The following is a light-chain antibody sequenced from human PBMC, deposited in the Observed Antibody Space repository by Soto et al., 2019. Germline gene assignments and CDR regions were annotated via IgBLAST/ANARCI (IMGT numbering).Light chain of an antibody. CDR1: GNDVGAYNY. V-gene: IGLV2-23*01. CDR3: CSYAGSSTAI. J-gene: IGLJ2*01. CDR2: EGS. Sequence: QSVLTQPRSVSGSPGQSVTISCTGTGNDVGAYNYVSWYQQHPGRPPKLMIYEGSKRPSGVSNRFSGSKSGNTASLTISGLQAEDEADYYCCSYAGSSTAIFAGGTKVTVL.